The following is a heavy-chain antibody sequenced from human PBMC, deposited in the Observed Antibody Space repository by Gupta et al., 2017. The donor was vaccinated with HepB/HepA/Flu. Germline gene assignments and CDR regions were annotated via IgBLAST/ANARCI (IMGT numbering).Heavy chain of an antibody. CDR1: GGSFSGYY. D-gene: IGHD2-2*01. V-gene: IGHV4-34*01. Sequence: QVQLQQWGAGLLKPSETLSLTCAVYGGSFSGYYWSWIRQPPGKGLEWIGEINHSGSTNYNPSLKSRVTISVDTSKNQFSLKLSCVTAEDTAVYYCARESVVVPAAITQSAFDIWGQGTRVTVSS. CDR2: INHSGST. CDR3: ARESVVVPAAITQSAFDI. J-gene: IGHJ3*02.